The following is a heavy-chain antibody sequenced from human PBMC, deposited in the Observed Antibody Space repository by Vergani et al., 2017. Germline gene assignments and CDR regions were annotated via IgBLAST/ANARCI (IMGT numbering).Heavy chain of an antibody. Sequence: EVQLVQSGAEVKKPGATMKISCKVSGYTFTDHYMHWVKQAPGKGLEWMGLVDPEDGETIYVEKFKGRVTIAADTSTDTAHLELSSLRSEDTAVYYCATPQTVTTGGMGVWGQGTTVIVSS. V-gene: IGHV1-69-2*01. CDR2: VDPEDGET. J-gene: IGHJ6*02. CDR3: ATPQTVTTGGMGV. D-gene: IGHD4-17*01. CDR1: GYTFTDHY.